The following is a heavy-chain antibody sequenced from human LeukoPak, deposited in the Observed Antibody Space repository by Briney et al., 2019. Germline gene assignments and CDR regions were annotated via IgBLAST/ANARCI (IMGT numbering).Heavy chain of an antibody. CDR1: GGSISSYY. V-gene: IGHV4-4*07. J-gene: IGHJ6*02. D-gene: IGHD6-13*01. CDR2: IYTSGST. Sequence: PSETLSLTCTVSGGSISSYYWSWIRQPAGKGLEWIGRIYTSGSTNHNPSLKSRVTMSVDTSKNQFSLKLSSVTAADTAVYYCARDSAAAGKGYYYYYGMDVWGQGTTVTVSS. CDR3: ARDSAAAGKGYYYYYGMDV.